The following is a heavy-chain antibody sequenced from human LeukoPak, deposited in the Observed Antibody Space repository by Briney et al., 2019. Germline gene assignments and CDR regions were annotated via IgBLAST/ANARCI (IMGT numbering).Heavy chain of an antibody. D-gene: IGHD2-2*01. J-gene: IGHJ6*03. CDR2: IYTSGST. Sequence: SQTLSLTCTVSGGSISSGSYYWSWIRQPAGKGLEWIGRIYTSGSTNYNPSLKSRVTMSVDTSKNQFSLKLSCVTAADTAVYYCAREGYCSSTSCYLLDYYYYYMDVWGKGTTVTVSS. CDR3: AREGYCSSTSCYLLDYYYYYMDV. V-gene: IGHV4-61*02. CDR1: GGSISSGSYY.